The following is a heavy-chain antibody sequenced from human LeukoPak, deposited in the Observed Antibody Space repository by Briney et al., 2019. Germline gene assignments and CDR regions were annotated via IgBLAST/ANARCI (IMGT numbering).Heavy chain of an antibody. J-gene: IGHJ6*04. CDR2: ISYDRSNK. CDR1: GFTFSSYG. V-gene: IGHV3-30*18. D-gene: IGHD3-10*01. CDR3: AKDLSARFGELLFFMDV. Sequence: PGWSLRLSCAASGFTFSSYGMHWVRQAARKGLERVAVISYDRSNKYYADSVKGRFTISRDNSKNTLYLQMNSPRAEDTAVYYCAKDLSARFGELLFFMDVWGKGTTVTVSS.